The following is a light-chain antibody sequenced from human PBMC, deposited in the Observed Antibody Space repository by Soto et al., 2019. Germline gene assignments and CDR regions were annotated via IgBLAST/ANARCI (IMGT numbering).Light chain of an antibody. J-gene: IGKJ1*01. V-gene: IGKV1-5*03. CDR2: KAS. Sequence: DIQMTQSPSILSASVGDRVTITCRASQSISIWLAWYQQKPGKAPKLLIYKASNLESGVPSRFSGSGSGTEFTLTISRLQPDDFATYYCQQYSNYWTFGQGTKVEIK. CDR1: QSISIW. CDR3: QQYSNYWT.